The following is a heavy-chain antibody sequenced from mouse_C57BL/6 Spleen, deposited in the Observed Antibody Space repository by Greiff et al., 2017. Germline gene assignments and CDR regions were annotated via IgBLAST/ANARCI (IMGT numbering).Heavy chain of an antibody. V-gene: IGHV1-55*01. CDR3: ARCLYYYGRTYAMDY. CDR2: IYPGSGST. D-gene: IGHD1-1*01. Sequence: QVQLQQPGAELVKPGASVKMSCKASGYTFTSYWITWVKQRPGQGLEWIGDIYPGSGSTNYNEKFKSKATLTVDTSSSTAYMHLSSLTSEDSAVYYCARCLYYYGRTYAMDYWGQGTSVTVSS. CDR1: GYTFTSYW. J-gene: IGHJ4*01.